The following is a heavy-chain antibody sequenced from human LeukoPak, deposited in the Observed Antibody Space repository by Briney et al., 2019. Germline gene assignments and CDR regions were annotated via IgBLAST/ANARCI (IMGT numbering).Heavy chain of an antibody. Sequence: ASVKVSCKASGYTLSGYQLHWVRQAPGQRLEWMGWISPNSGGTHYAQKFQGRVTMTRDTSINTVYMELRRLRSDDTAVYYCARERSPEDYMDVWGKGTTVTVSS. CDR2: ISPNSGGT. CDR3: ARERSPEDYMDV. CDR1: GYTLSGYQ. J-gene: IGHJ6*03. V-gene: IGHV1-2*02.